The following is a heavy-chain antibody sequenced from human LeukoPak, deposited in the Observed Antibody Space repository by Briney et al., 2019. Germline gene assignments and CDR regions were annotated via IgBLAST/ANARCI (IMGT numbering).Heavy chain of an antibody. Sequence: GRSLRLSCAASGFTFSSYAMHWVRQAPGKGLEWVAVISYDGSNKYYADSVKGRFTISRDNSKNTLYLQMNSLRAEDTAVYYCARDSAAADGIGYDYWGQGTLVTVSS. CDR3: ARDSAAADGIGYDY. CDR2: ISYDGSNK. D-gene: IGHD6-13*01. CDR1: GFTFSSYA. V-gene: IGHV3-30-3*01. J-gene: IGHJ4*02.